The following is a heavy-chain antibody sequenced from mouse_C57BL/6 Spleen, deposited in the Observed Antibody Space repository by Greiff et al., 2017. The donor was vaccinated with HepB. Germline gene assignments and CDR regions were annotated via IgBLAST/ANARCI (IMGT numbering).Heavy chain of an antibody. CDR1: GFTFSDYG. D-gene: IGHD2-2*01. CDR2: ISSGSSTI. J-gene: IGHJ4*01. V-gene: IGHV5-17*01. CDR3: ARGGYGYDYAMDY. Sequence: EVKLVESGGGLVKPGGSLKLSCAASGFTFSDYGMHWVRQAPEKGLEWVAYISSGSSTIYYADTVKGRFTISRDNAKNTLFLQMTSLRSEDTAMYYCARGGYGYDYAMDYWGQGTSVTVSS.